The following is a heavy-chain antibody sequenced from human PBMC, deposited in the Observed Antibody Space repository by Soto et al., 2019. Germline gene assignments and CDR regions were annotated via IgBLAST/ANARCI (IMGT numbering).Heavy chain of an antibody. V-gene: IGHV4-4*02. CDR2: IYHSGST. J-gene: IGHJ6*02. Sequence: TSETLSLTCAVSGGSISSSNWWSWVRQPPGKGLEWIGEIYHSGSTNYNPSLKSRVTISVDKSKNQFSLKLSSVTAADTAVYYCARQNYFHYYCGTDVWGQGTTVTVSS. CDR3: ARQNYFHYYCGTDV. D-gene: IGHD1-7*01. CDR1: GGSISSSNW.